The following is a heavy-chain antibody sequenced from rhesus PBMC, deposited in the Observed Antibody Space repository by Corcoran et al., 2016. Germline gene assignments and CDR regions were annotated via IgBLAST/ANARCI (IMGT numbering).Heavy chain of an antibody. CDR2: ISGSSGST. D-gene: IGHD6-13*01. CDR3: ARLGSSWSHKYFEF. J-gene: IGHJ1*01. Sequence: QVQLQESGPGLVKPSETLSLTCAVSGYSLSSGSYWGWIRQPPGKGLEYIGYISGSSGSTYYNPCLKSRVTISKDTSKNQFSLKLSSVTAADTAVYYCARLGSSWSHKYFEFWGQGALVTVSS. CDR1: GYSLSSGSY. V-gene: IGHV4-99*01.